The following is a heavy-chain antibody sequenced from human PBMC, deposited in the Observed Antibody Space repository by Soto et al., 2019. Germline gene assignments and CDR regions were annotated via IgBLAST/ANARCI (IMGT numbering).Heavy chain of an antibody. CDR1: GFNLNTYG. CDR3: VRDLAIMADY. V-gene: IGHV3-30*03. Sequence: PGGSLRLSCVASGFNLNTYGIYWVRQAPGKGLQWVAQILYDGSKKHYADSVRGRFTITRDNSKNTVYLQMDSLRVDDTAMCYCVRDLAIMADYWGQGTLVTVSS. D-gene: IGHD3-16*01. CDR2: ILYDGSKK. J-gene: IGHJ4*02.